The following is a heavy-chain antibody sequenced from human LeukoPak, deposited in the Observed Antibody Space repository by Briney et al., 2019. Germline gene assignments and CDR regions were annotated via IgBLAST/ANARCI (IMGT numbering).Heavy chain of an antibody. CDR2: INHSGST. CDR3: ARGVWDGYYYYGMDV. J-gene: IGHJ6*02. Sequence: PETLSLTCAVYGGSFSGDYWSWIGQPPDNGGEGRGEINHSGSTNYNPSLKSRVHISVDPSKNQFSLRLRSVTAADTAVYYCARGVWDGYYYYGMDVWGQGPTVTVSS. CDR1: GGSFSGDY. D-gene: IGHD1-26*01. V-gene: IGHV4-34*01.